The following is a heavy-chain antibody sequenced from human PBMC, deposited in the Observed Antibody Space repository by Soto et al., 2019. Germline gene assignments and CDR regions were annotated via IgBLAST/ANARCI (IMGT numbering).Heavy chain of an antibody. CDR1: GFTFSNAW. D-gene: IGHD2-15*01. CDR3: TTEIGDWSCYSGLCGPGY. V-gene: IGHV3-15*07. J-gene: IGHJ4*02. CDR2: IKSKTDGGTT. Sequence: EVQLVESGGGLVKPGGSLRLSCAASGFTFSNAWMNWVRQAPGKGLEWVGRIKSKTDGGTTDYAAPVKGRFTISRDDSKDTLYLQMNSLKTEDTAVYYCTTEIGDWSCYSGLCGPGYWGQGTLVTVSS.